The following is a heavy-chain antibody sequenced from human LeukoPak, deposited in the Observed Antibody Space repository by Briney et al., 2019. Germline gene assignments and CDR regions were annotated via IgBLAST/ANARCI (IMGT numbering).Heavy chain of an antibody. CDR2: VHSSGTT. Sequence: SETLSLTCTVSGGSISTYYWSWIRQPAGKGLEWIGRVHSSGTTHYNPSLRSRVTLSIDTSKNQFSLKLSSVTAADTAVYYCGRLNLPAVSGAFDYWGQGTLVTVSS. V-gene: IGHV4-4*07. CDR3: GRLNLPAVSGAFDY. J-gene: IGHJ4*02. CDR1: GGSISTYY. D-gene: IGHD2-2*01.